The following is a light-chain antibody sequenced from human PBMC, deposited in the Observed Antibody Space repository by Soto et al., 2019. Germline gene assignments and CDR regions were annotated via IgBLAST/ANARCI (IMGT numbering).Light chain of an antibody. CDR1: QRINTW. J-gene: IGKJ2*01. CDR3: QQHNGPPYT. V-gene: IGKV1-5*03. CDR2: KAS. Sequence: DIQMTQSPSTLSVSVGDRVTITCRASQRINTWLAWYQQKPGKAPKLLIYKASSLESGVPSRFSGSGSGTEFTLTISSLQPDDFATYDCQQHNGPPYTFGQGNEREIK.